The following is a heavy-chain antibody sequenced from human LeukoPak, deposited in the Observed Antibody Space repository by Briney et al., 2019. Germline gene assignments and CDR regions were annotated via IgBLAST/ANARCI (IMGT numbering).Heavy chain of an antibody. J-gene: IGHJ4*02. Sequence: PGGSLRLSCAVSGLTFSDYRMIWVRQAPGKGLEWVSSISSSSSYIYYADSVKGRFTISRDNAKNSLYLQMNSLRAEDTAVYYCARVDSSGWYEDGYWGQGTLVTVSS. CDR1: GLTFSDYR. V-gene: IGHV3-21*01. CDR2: ISSSSSYI. CDR3: ARVDSSGWYEDGY. D-gene: IGHD6-19*01.